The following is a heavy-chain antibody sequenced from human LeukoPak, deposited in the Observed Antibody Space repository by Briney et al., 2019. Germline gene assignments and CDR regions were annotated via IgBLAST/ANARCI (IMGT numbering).Heavy chain of an antibody. V-gene: IGHV3-30*04. Sequence: GGSLRLSCAASGFTFSSYAMHWVRQAPGKGLEWVAVISYDGSNKYYADSVKGRFTISRDTAKNTLYLQMNSLRAEDTAVYYCAREYGFGSGSYFPWGQGTLVTVSS. CDR3: AREYGFGSGSYFP. D-gene: IGHD3-10*01. J-gene: IGHJ5*02. CDR1: GFTFSSYA. CDR2: ISYDGSNK.